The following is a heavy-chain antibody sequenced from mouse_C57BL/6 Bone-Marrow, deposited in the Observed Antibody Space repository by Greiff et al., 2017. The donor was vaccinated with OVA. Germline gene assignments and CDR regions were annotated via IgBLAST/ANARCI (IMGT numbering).Heavy chain of an antibody. CDR3: AKDSNYRYWYFDV. J-gene: IGHJ1*03. V-gene: IGHV5-17*01. Sequence: EVNVVESGGGLVKPGGSLKLSCAASGFTFSDYGMHWVRQAPEKGLEWVAYISSGSSTIYYADTVKGRFTITRDNANNTLYLQMTSLRSEDTAMYYGAKDSNYRYWYFDVWGTGPTVTVSS. D-gene: IGHD2-5*01. CDR1: GFTFSDYG. CDR2: ISSGSSTI.